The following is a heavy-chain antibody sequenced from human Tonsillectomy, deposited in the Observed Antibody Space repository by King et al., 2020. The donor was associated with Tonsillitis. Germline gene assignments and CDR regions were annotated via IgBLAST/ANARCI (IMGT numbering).Heavy chain of an antibody. Sequence: VQLQQWGAGLLKPSETLSLTCAVYGGSFSGYSWSWIRQPPGKGLEWIGEINDSGSTNYNPPLKSRVTISVDTSRNQFSLKLNSVTAADTAAYYCATEYSSGWYGGRSAFDFWGQGTMVTVSS. CDR1: GGSFSGYS. CDR2: INDSGST. D-gene: IGHD6-19*01. V-gene: IGHV4-34*01. CDR3: ATEYSSGWYGGRSAFDF. J-gene: IGHJ3*01.